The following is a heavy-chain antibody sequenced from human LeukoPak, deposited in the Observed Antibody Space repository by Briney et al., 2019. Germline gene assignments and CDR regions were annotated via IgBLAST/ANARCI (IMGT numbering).Heavy chain of an antibody. Sequence: GGSLRLSCAASGFTFSSYGMYWVRQAPGKGLEWVAFIRYDGSNKYYADSVKGRFTISRDNSKNTLYLQMNSLRAEDTAVYYCAKNPASILYSSGWFFDYWGQGTLVTVSS. CDR1: GFTFSSYG. J-gene: IGHJ4*02. V-gene: IGHV3-30*02. CDR3: AKNPASILYSSGWFFDY. CDR2: IRYDGSNK. D-gene: IGHD6-19*01.